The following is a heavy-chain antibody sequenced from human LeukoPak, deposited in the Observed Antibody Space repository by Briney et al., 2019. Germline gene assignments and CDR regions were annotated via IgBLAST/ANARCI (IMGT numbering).Heavy chain of an antibody. CDR2: IIPILGIA. J-gene: IGHJ6*02. V-gene: IGHV1-69*02. D-gene: IGHD3-10*01. CDR1: GGTFSSYT. CDR3: ARGGGFGELLYRSGVDV. Sequence: SVKVSCTASGGTFSSYTISWVRQAPGQGLEWMGRIIPILGIANYAQKFQGRVTITADKSTSTAYMELSSLRSEDTAVYYCARGGGFGELLYRSGVDVWGQGTTVTVSS.